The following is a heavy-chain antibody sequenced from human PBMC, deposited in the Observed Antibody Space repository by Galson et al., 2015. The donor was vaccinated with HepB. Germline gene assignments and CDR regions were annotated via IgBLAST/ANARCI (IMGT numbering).Heavy chain of an antibody. J-gene: IGHJ4*02. CDR2: MSYDGSNK. V-gene: IGHV3-30*18. CDR3: AKDRGSGWYYFDD. D-gene: IGHD6-19*01. CDR1: GFTFSSYG. Sequence: SLRLSCAASGFTFSSYGIHWVRQAPGKGPEWVAFMSYDGSNKYYADSVKGRFTISRDNSKNTLYLQMNSLRTEDTAVYYCAKDRGSGWYYFDDWGQGTLVTVSS.